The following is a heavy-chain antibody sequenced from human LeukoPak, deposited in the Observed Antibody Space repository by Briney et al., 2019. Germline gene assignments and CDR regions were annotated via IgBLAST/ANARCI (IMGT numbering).Heavy chain of an antibody. D-gene: IGHD4-17*01. CDR3: ARGGDYGDLRYFDY. CDR2: IYYRGST. V-gene: IGHV4-59*01. CDR1: GGSIHNYY. Sequence: PSETLSLTCTVSGGSIHNYYWSWIRQPPGKGLEWIGYIYYRGSTNYNPSLKSRVTFSVDTSKNQFSLKLNSVTAGDTAVYYCARGGDYGDLRYFDYWGQGTLVTVSS. J-gene: IGHJ4*02.